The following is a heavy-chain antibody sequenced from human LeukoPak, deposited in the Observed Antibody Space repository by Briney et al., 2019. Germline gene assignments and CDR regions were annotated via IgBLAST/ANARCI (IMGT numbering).Heavy chain of an antibody. D-gene: IGHD3-22*01. CDR2: IVVGSGNT. J-gene: IGHJ4*02. CDR3: AAGAYYDSSGYYS. Sequence: SVTVSCKASGFTFTSSAVQWVRQARGQRLEWIGWIVVGSGNTNYAQKFQERVTITRDMSTSTAYMELSSLRSEDTAVYYCAAGAYYDSSGYYSWGQGTLVTVSS. V-gene: IGHV1-58*01. CDR1: GFTFTSSA.